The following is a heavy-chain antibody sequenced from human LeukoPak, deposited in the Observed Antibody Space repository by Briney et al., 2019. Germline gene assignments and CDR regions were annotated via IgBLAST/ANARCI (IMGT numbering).Heavy chain of an antibody. CDR2: INPNSGGT. V-gene: IGHV1-2*02. D-gene: IGHD6-13*01. CDR1: GYTFTGYY. J-gene: IGHJ4*02. Sequence: ASVKVSCKASGYTFTGYYMHWVRQAPGQGLEWMGWINPNSGGTSYAQKFQGRVTMTRDTSISTAYMELSRLRSDDTALYYCARDAGYSDAWPVDYWGQGTLVTVSS. CDR3: ARDAGYSDAWPVDY.